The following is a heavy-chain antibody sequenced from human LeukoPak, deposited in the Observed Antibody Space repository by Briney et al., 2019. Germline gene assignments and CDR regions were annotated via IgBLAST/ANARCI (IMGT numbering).Heavy chain of an antibody. V-gene: IGHV3-23*01. J-gene: IGHJ4*02. D-gene: IGHD4-17*01. CDR3: ARFNGDSNFDY. Sequence: GGSLRLSCAASGFTFTNYAMTWVRQAPGKGLEWVSALSGSGVSTYYADSVKGRFTISRDNAKNLLYLQMNSLSAEDTAVYYCARFNGDSNFDYWGQGTLVTVSS. CDR2: LSGSGVST. CDR1: GFTFTNYA.